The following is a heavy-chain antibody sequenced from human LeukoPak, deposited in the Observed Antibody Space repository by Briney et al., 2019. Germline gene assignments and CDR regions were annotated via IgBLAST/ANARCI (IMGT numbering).Heavy chain of an antibody. D-gene: IGHD3-22*01. CDR3: AREAGYYDSSGYYVGDAFDI. Sequence: PSETLSLTCDVSGGSISSGGYSWSWIRQPPGKGLEWIGYIYHSGSTYYNPSLKSRVTISVNRSKNQFSLKLSSVTAADTAVYYCAREAGYYDSSGYYVGDAFDIWGQGTMVTVSS. CDR1: GGSISSGGYS. CDR2: IYHSGST. J-gene: IGHJ3*02. V-gene: IGHV4-30-2*01.